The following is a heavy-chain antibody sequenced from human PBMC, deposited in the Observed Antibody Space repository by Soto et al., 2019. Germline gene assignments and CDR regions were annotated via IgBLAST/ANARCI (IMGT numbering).Heavy chain of an antibody. Sequence: ASVKISCHGSGYTFFSFWIVWVRQVPGKGLEWVGRTDPGDSSATYSPTFQGHVTISADRSTRSAYLQWRSLRASDTAIYFCARRYCSRADCYSDSWGQGSLVTVSS. V-gene: IGHV5-10-1*01. D-gene: IGHD2-2*01. J-gene: IGHJ4*02. CDR3: ARRYCSRADCYSDS. CDR1: GYTFFSFW. CDR2: TDPGDSSA.